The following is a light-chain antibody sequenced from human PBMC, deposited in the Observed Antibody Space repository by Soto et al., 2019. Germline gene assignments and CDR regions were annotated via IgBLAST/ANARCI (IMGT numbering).Light chain of an antibody. CDR3: AAWDDSLNGFV. J-gene: IGLJ1*01. V-gene: IGLV2-11*01. CDR2: DVT. CDR1: SSDVGGYDH. Sequence: QSALTQPRSVSGSPGQSVTISCTGTSSDVGGYDHVSWYQHHPDKAPKLSIYDVTKRPSGVPGRFSGTKSGNTASLTISGLQAEDGADYSCAAWDDSLNGFVFGSGTKVTVL.